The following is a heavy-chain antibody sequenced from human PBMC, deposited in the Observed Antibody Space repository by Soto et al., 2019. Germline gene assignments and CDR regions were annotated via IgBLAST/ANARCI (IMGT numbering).Heavy chain of an antibody. CDR1: GFTFDGYA. J-gene: IGHJ4*02. CDR3: ARVKGGYDLGNYFDY. Sequence: EVQLVESGGGVVRPGGSLRLSCAASGFTFDGYAMSWVRQAPGKGLEWVSGLNWNGASTGYADSVKGRFTISRDNVKNSLYLQMYSLRAEDTALYHCARVKGGYDLGNYFDYWGQGTLVTVSS. D-gene: IGHD5-12*01. V-gene: IGHV3-20*01. CDR2: LNWNGAST.